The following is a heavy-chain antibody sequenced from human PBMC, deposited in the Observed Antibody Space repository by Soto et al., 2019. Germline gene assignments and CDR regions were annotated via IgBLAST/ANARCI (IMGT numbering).Heavy chain of an antibody. V-gene: IGHV5-51*01. CDR1: GYSFTNYW. CDR2: IYPEDSDT. D-gene: IGHD2-21*02. J-gene: IGHJ3*02. Sequence: GESLKISCKGSGYSFTNYWIGWVRQMPGKGLEWMGIIYPEDSDTRYNPSFQGQVTISADKSIGTAYLQWSSLKASDTAMYYCAIGGDWFFFDIWAQGTMVTVSS. CDR3: AIGGDWFFFDI.